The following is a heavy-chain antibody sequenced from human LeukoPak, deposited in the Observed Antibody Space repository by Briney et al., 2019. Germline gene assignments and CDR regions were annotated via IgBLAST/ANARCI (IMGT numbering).Heavy chain of an antibody. CDR3: AKPRSISRYCPNGVCYDFDY. D-gene: IGHD2-8*01. J-gene: IGHJ4*02. Sequence: GGSLRLSCAASAFTFSSYAMSWVRQAPGKGLEWVSAISGSEDNTYYADSVKGRFTISRDNSKNTLYLQMNSLRAEDTALYYCAKPRSISRYCPNGVCYDFDYWGQGTLVTVSS. CDR1: AFTFSSYA. CDR2: ISGSEDNT. V-gene: IGHV3-23*01.